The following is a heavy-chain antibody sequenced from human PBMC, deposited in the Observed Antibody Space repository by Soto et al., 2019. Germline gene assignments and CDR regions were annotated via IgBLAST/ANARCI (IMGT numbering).Heavy chain of an antibody. D-gene: IGHD2-15*01. CDR1: GFIFGTYG. J-gene: IGHJ6*02. CDR3: ATETATSVDDEEFSGLDV. Sequence: QGQLVESGGGVVQPGRSLRLSCSASGFIFGTYGMDWVRQAPGKGLEWVALISYDGNKEFYADSVKGRFTISRDNSRNTIYLHMNNLEPEDTGMYYCATETATSVDDEEFSGLDVWGPGTTVSVSS. CDR2: ISYDGNKE. V-gene: IGHV3-30*03.